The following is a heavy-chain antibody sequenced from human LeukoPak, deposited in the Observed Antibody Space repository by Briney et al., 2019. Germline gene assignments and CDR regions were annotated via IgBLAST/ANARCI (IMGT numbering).Heavy chain of an antibody. Sequence: GGSLRLSCAASGFTFSSYTMNWVRQAPGKGLEWVSSISSSSSYIYYADSLKGRSTISRDNARNSLYLQMNSLRVEDTAVYYCGRESGNSVDYWGQGTLVTVSS. CDR1: GFTFSSYT. CDR3: GRESGNSVDY. CDR2: ISSSSSYI. J-gene: IGHJ4*02. V-gene: IGHV3-21*01. D-gene: IGHD4-23*01.